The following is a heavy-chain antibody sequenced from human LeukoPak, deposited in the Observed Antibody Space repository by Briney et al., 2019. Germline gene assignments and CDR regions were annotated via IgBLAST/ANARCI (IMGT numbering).Heavy chain of an antibody. Sequence: ASVKVSCKAFGYTFTSFVITWVRQAPGQGLEWMGWISAYNGNTDYADNFQGRLIVTTDTSTSTAYMELRSLRSDDTAVYYCARDSSSVTPSGMDVWGQGTTIAVSS. J-gene: IGHJ6*02. CDR1: GYTFTSFV. CDR2: ISAYNGNT. V-gene: IGHV1-18*01. CDR3: ARDSSSVTPSGMDV. D-gene: IGHD6-19*01.